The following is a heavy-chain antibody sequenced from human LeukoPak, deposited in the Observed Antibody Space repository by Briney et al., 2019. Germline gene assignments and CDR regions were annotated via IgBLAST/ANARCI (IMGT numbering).Heavy chain of an antibody. J-gene: IGHJ4*02. CDR3: ARVNLYGESALDY. CDR2: ISGSSSYT. CDR1: GFTFSDYY. Sequence: GGSLRLSCAASGFTFSDYYMSWIRQAPGKGLEWASYISGSSSYTIYADSVKGRFTISRDNAQNSLYLQMNSLRVEDTAEYYCARVNLYGESALDYWGQGTLVTVSS. D-gene: IGHD4-17*01. V-gene: IGHV3-11*06.